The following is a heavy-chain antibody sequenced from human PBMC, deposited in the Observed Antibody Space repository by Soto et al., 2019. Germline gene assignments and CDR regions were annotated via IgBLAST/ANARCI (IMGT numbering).Heavy chain of an antibody. V-gene: IGHV1-2*02. CDR1: GYTFTGYY. D-gene: IGHD3-10*01. CDR2: INPNSGGT. J-gene: IGHJ6*02. CDR3: ARDRGLSPFEYYYYGMDV. Sequence: VASVKVSCKASGYTFTGYYMHWVRQAPGQGLEWMGWINPNSGGTNYAQKFQGRVTMTRDTSISTAYMELSRLRSDDTAVYYCARDRGLSPFEYYYYGMDVWGQGTTVTVS.